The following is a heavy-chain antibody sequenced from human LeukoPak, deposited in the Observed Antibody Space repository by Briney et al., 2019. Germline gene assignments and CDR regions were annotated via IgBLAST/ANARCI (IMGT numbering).Heavy chain of an antibody. CDR1: GGSFSGYY. Sequence: PSETLSLTCAVYGGSFSGYYWSWIRQVPGKGLEWLGEINQSGRTNHNPSLKSRVTISVDPSKNQISLNLSFVTATDTAVYYCARGWFGFWHNSYLDDNAFDVWGPGTMVTVSS. CDR2: INQSGRT. J-gene: IGHJ3*01. V-gene: IGHV4-34*01. CDR3: ARGWFGFWHNSYLDDNAFDV. D-gene: IGHD3-10*01.